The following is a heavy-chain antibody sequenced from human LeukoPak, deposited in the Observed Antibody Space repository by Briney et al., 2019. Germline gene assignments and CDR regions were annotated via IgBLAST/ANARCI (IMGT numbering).Heavy chain of an antibody. D-gene: IGHD3-10*01. Sequence: PVGSLTLSCSASGFTFSTYAMHWVRQAPGKGLEHVSTINTNGDDTYYADSVKGRFTISRDNSKRTLYLQMSSLRAEDTAVYYCVKDLRGGGYYTSFDYWGQGTLVTASS. J-gene: IGHJ4*02. CDR3: VKDLRGGGYYTSFDY. CDR1: GFTFSTYA. V-gene: IGHV3-64D*09. CDR2: INTNGDDT.